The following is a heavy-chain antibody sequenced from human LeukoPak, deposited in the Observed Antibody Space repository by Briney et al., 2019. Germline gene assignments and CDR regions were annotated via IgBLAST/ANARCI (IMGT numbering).Heavy chain of an antibody. Sequence: GASVKVSCKPSGYTFTVYYIHWVRQAPRKGLEWMGWINPTSGATNYAPKFQGRVTMTRDTSISTAYMELNSLRSDDTAVYYCARDREQLGFDYGGQGTLGTVSS. D-gene: IGHD6-6*01. CDR2: INPTSGAT. CDR3: ARDREQLGFDY. J-gene: IGHJ4*02. CDR1: GYTFTVYY. V-gene: IGHV1-2*02.